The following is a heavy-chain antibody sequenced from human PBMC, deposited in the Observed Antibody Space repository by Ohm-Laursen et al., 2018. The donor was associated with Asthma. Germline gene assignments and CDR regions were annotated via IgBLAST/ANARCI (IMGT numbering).Heavy chain of an antibody. CDR2: IWSAGSNK. J-gene: IGHJ4*02. Sequence: SLRLSCSASGFIFSNYGMHWVRQAPGKGLEWVAVIWSAGSNKYYGDSVKGRFTISRDNSKNTVYLQMNSLRAEDTAVYYCARERSRRGQYPRPHDYWGQGTLITVSS. D-gene: IGHD2-2*01. CDR1: GFIFSNYG. CDR3: ARERSRRGQYPRPHDY. V-gene: IGHV3-33*01.